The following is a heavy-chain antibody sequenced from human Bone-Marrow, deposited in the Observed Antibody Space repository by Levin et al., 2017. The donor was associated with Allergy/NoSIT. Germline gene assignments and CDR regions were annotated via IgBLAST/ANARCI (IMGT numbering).Heavy chain of an antibody. CDR1: GYTFTSYA. Sequence: ASVKVSCKASGYTFTSYAMNWVRQAPGQGLEWMGWINTNTGNPTYAQGFTGRFVFSLDTSVSTAYLQISSLKAEDTAVYYCAREKVSPKNCSGGSCYRINDLYYYYYMDVWGKGTTVTVSS. CDR3: AREKVSPKNCSGGSCYRINDLYYYYYMDV. D-gene: IGHD2-15*01. V-gene: IGHV7-4-1*02. CDR2: INTNTGNP. J-gene: IGHJ6*03.